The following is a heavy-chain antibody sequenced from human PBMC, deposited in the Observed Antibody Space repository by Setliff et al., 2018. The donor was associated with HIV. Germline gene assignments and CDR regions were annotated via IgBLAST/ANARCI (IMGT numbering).Heavy chain of an antibody. CDR2: VSYTGTT. Sequence: PSETLSLTCAVSDYYWTWIRQPPGKGLEWIGFVSYTGTTRYSPSLRSRISISIDASKNKFSLQLSSVTAADTAVYYCARQSTTSRDFDSWGQGTLVTVSS. J-gene: IGHJ4*02. CDR1: DYY. D-gene: IGHD2-2*01. V-gene: IGHV4-30-4*01. CDR3: ARQSTTSRDFDS.